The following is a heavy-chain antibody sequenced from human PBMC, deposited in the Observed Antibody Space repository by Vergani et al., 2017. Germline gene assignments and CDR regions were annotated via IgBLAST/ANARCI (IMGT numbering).Heavy chain of an antibody. CDR3: AHSQSYYEFWSGYYRNWFDP. D-gene: IGHD3-3*01. CDR1: GFSLSTSGVG. CDR2: IYWNDDK. J-gene: IGHJ5*02. V-gene: IGHV2-5*01. Sequence: QITLKESGPTLVKPTQTLTLTCTFSGFSLSTSGVGVGWIRQPPGKALEWLALIYWNDDKRYSPSLKSRLTITKDTSKNQVVLTMTNMDTVDTATYYGAHSQSYYEFWSGYYRNWFDPWGQGTLVTVSS.